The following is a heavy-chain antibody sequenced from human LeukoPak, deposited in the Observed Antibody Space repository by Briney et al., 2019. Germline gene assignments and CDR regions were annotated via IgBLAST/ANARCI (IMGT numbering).Heavy chain of an antibody. CDR1: GGSISSYY. J-gene: IGHJ5*02. Sequence: SETLSLTCTVSGGSISSYYWSWIRQPAGKGLEWIGRTYTSGSINYNPSLKSRVTMSVDTSKNQFSLKLSSVTAADTAVYYCALVRGYSATNWFDPWGQGTLVTVSS. CDR3: ALVRGYSATNWFDP. D-gene: IGHD6-13*01. V-gene: IGHV4-4*07. CDR2: TYTSGSI.